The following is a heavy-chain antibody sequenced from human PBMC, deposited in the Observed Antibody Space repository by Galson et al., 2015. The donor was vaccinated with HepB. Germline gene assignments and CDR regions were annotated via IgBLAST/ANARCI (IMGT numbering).Heavy chain of an antibody. D-gene: IGHD1-26*01. CDR3: AHGRANAFDV. Sequence: CAISGDSVSRNGAAWNWIRQSPSGGLEWLGRTSYRSKWYYDYAVSVKSRIAINPDTSKNQFSLQLNSVTPEDTAMYYCAHGRANAFDVWGQGTMVTVSS. V-gene: IGHV6-1*01. CDR2: TSYRSKWYY. CDR1: GDSVSRNGAA. J-gene: IGHJ3*01.